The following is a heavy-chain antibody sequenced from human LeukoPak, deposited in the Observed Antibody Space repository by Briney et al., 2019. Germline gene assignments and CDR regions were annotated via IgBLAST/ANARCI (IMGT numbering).Heavy chain of an antibody. J-gene: IGHJ4*02. D-gene: IGHD1-26*01. V-gene: IGHV1-2*02. CDR3: ARVSGSSTLFDY. Sequence: ASVKVSCKASGYTFTGQYLHWVRQAPGQGLEWMGWINPNSGGTNYAQKFQGRVTMTRDTSISTAYMELSRLRSDDTAVYYCARVSGSSTLFDYWGQGTLVTVSS. CDR1: GYTFTGQY. CDR2: INPNSGGT.